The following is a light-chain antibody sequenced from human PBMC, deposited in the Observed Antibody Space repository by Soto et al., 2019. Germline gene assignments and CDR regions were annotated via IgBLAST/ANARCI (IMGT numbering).Light chain of an antibody. CDR3: HSCAGSTSGV. CDR2: DVS. V-gene: IGLV2-11*01. CDR1: SSDVGGYNY. J-gene: IGLJ2*01. Sequence: QSALTQPRSVSGSPGQSVTISCTGTSSDVGGYNYVSWYQQHPGKAPKLMIYDVSKRPSGVPDRFSGSKSGNTASLTISGLQARDGAAYYGHSCAGSTSGVFGGGTKVTVL.